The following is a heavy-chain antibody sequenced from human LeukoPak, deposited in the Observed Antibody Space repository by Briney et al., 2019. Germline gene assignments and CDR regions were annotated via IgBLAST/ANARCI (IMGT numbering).Heavy chain of an antibody. Sequence: SETLSLTCTVSGGSISSGDYYWSWIRQPPGKGLEWIGYIYYSGSTYYNPSLKSRVTISVDTSKNQFSLKLSSVTAADTTVYYCARHVGWFGELYFDYWGQGTLVTVSS. CDR1: GGSISSGDYY. CDR3: ARHVGWFGELYFDY. CDR2: IYYSGST. J-gene: IGHJ4*02. V-gene: IGHV4-30-4*01. D-gene: IGHD3-10*01.